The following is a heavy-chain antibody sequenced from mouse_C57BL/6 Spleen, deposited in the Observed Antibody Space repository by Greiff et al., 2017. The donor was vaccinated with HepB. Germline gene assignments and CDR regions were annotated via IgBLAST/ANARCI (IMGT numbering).Heavy chain of an antibody. V-gene: IGHV1-9*01. D-gene: IGHD2-1*01. CDR1: GYTFTGYW. CDR2: ILPGSGST. CDR3: ASYGNYWYFDV. J-gene: IGHJ1*03. Sequence: QVQLQQSGAELMKPGASVKLSCKATGYTFTGYWIEWVKQRPGHGLEWIGEILPGSGSTNYNEKFKGKATFTAYTSSNTAYMQLSSLTTEDSAIYYCASYGNYWYFDVWGTGTTVTVSS.